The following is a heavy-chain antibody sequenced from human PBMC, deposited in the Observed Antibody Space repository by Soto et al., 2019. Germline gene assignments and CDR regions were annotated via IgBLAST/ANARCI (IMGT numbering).Heavy chain of an antibody. J-gene: IGHJ5*02. V-gene: IGHV4-34*01. CDR3: ARLRIAARPYNWFDP. D-gene: IGHD6-6*01. Sequence: PSETLSLTCAVYGVSFSGYYWSWIRQPPGKGLEWIGEINHSGSTNYNPSLKSRVTISVDTSKNQFSLKLSSVTAADTAVYYCARLRIAARPYNWFDPWGQGTLVTVSS. CDR1: GVSFSGYY. CDR2: INHSGST.